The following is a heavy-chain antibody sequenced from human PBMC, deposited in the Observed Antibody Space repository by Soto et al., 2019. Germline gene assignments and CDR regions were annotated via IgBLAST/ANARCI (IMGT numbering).Heavy chain of an antibody. D-gene: IGHD3-10*01. CDR3: AREGISGSYYFDF. CDR2: IFYSGST. V-gene: IGHV4-61*08. J-gene: IGHJ4*02. CDR1: GCSISSGGYY. Sequence: SETLSLTCTVSGCSISSGGYYWSWIRQHPGKGLEWIGYIFYSGSTNYNPSLKSRVTMSLDTSKNQFSLKLVSVTPADTAVYYCAREGISGSYYFDFWGQGTPVTVSS.